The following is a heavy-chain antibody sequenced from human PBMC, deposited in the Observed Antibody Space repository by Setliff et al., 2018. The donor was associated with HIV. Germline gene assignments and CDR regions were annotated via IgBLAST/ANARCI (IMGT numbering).Heavy chain of an antibody. J-gene: IGHJ2*01. CDR3: ARFHWGLSQYFDL. CDR1: GYSISSGYY. D-gene: IGHD7-27*01. CDR2: LHHSGTI. V-gene: IGHV4-38-2*01. Sequence: SETLSLTCAVSGYSISSGYYWGWIRQPPGKGLEWIGTLHHSGTIYYNPSLKSRVTISLDTSKNQFSLKLNSVTAADTAVFYCARFHWGLSQYFDLWGRGTLVTVSS.